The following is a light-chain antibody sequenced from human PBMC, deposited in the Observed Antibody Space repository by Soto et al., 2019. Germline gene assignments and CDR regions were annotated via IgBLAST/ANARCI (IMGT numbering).Light chain of an antibody. CDR2: VNS. Sequence: QSVLTQPPSVSGAPGQRVTISCTGSSSNIGAGFDVHWYQQLPGTAPKLLIYVNSNRPSGVPDRFSGSKSGTSASLAITGLQAEDEADYYCRSFDSSLSGYVFGTGTKLTVL. CDR3: RSFDSSLSGYV. J-gene: IGLJ1*01. CDR1: SSNIGAGFD. V-gene: IGLV1-40*01.